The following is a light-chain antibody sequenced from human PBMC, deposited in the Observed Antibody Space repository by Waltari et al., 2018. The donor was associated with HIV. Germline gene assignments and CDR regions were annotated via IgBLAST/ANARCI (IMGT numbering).Light chain of an antibody. CDR2: GAS. Sequence: EIVMTQSPATLSVSSGERATLSCRASQSVSINLAWYQQKPGQAPRLLIYGASTRATDIPARFSGSGSGTEFTLTISSLQSEDFAVYYCQQYNDWPRGTFGQGTKLDIK. CDR3: QQYNDWPRGT. CDR1: QSVSIN. V-gene: IGKV3-15*01. J-gene: IGKJ2*01.